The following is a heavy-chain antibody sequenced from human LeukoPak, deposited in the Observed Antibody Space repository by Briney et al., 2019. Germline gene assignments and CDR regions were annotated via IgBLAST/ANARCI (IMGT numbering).Heavy chain of an antibody. D-gene: IGHD3-9*01. V-gene: IGHV3-23*01. J-gene: IGHJ4*02. CDR3: ARERTHFDWLLGEIDY. CDR2: ISGSGGST. CDR1: GLTFSSYA. Sequence: GGSLRLSCAASGLTFSSYAMNWVRQAPGKGLEWVSGISGSGGSTYYADSVKGRFTISRDNSKNTLYLQMNSLRAEDTAVYYCARERTHFDWLLGEIDYWGQGTLVTVSS.